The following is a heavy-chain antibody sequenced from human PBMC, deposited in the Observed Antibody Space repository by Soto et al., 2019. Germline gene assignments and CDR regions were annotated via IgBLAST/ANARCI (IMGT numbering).Heavy chain of an antibody. CDR3: ARARYQLLHPYYYGMDV. Sequence: HVQLQGSGQGLVKPSETLSLTCTVSGGSISSYYWSWIRQSPGKGLEWIGYIHYSGSTKSNPSLKSRVTISVDTSRNQVSLKLSSVTAADSAVYFCARARYQLLHPYYYGMDVWGQGTTVTVSS. CDR2: IHYSGST. J-gene: IGHJ6*02. CDR1: GGSISSYY. V-gene: IGHV4-59*01. D-gene: IGHD2-2*01.